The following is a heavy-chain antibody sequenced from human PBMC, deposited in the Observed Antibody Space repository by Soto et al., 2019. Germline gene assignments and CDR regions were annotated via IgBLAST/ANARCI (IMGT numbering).Heavy chain of an antibody. CDR1: GGSLTNSNYY. Sequence: SETLSLTCTVSGGSLTNSNYYWGWIRQPPGKGLEWIATLKYSGTNYYNPSLKSRVTTSLDTSKNQFSLRLSSVTVADTAVYYCARRSFRTGTIGRWFDPWGQGTLVTVSS. D-gene: IGHD1-1*01. J-gene: IGHJ5*02. CDR3: ARRSFRTGTIGRWFDP. V-gene: IGHV4-39*01. CDR2: LKYSGTN.